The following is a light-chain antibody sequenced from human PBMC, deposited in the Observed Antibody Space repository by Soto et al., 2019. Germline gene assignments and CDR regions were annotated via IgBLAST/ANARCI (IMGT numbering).Light chain of an antibody. CDR2: GAS. J-gene: IGKJ4*01. Sequence: EIVLTQSPGTLSFSPGERATLSCRASQSVSSTHLAWYQQKPGQAPRLLIYGASGRATGIPDRFSGSGSGTDFTLTISRLEPEDFAVYYCQQYARSPPTFGGGTKVEIK. CDR3: QQYARSPPT. CDR1: QSVSSTH. V-gene: IGKV3-20*01.